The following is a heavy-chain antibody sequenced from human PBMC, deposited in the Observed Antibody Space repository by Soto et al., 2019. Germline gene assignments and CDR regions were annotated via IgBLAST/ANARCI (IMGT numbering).Heavy chain of an antibody. V-gene: IGHV1-3*01. CDR1: GYTFTSYA. CDR3: AREIREYSGYDRPFDY. Sequence: QVQLVQSGAEVKKPGASVKVCCKASGYTFTSYAMHWVRQAPGQRLEWMGWINAGNGNTKYSQKFQGRVTITRDTSASTAYMELSSLRSEDTAVYYCAREIREYSGYDRPFDYWGQGTLVTVSS. D-gene: IGHD5-12*01. J-gene: IGHJ4*02. CDR2: INAGNGNT.